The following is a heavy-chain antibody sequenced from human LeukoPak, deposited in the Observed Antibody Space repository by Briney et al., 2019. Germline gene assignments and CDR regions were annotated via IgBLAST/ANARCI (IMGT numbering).Heavy chain of an antibody. CDR2: ISSSSSTI. V-gene: IGHV3-48*01. CDR3: ARRGGVGYSYGYGFDY. CDR1: GFTFSSYS. Sequence: GGSLRLSCTASGFTFSSYSMNWVRQAPGKGLEWVSYISSSSSTIYYADSVKGRFTISRDNAKNSLYLQMNSLRAEDTAVYYCARRGGVGYSYGYGFDYWGQGTLVTVSS. D-gene: IGHD5-18*01. J-gene: IGHJ4*02.